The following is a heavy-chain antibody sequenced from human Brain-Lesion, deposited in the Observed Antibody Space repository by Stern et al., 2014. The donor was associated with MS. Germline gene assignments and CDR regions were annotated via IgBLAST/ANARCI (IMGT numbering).Heavy chain of an antibody. CDR1: GYIFTGYY. Sequence: QVQRVQSGAEVKKPGASVKVSCKTSGYIFTGYYIHWVRQAPGQGLEWMAWINPNTGGTKYAQKFQGRVTMSRDTSISTAYVELSSLTSDDTAVYYCARDQRGITIFGVVTDYYYLGMDVWGQGTTVTVSS. V-gene: IGHV1-2*02. D-gene: IGHD3-3*01. CDR2: INPNTGGT. J-gene: IGHJ6*02. CDR3: ARDQRGITIFGVVTDYYYLGMDV.